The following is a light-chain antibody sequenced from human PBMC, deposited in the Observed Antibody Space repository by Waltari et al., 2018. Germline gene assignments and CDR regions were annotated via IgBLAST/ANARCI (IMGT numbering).Light chain of an antibody. J-gene: IGLJ2*01. CDR3: SSYTSDNTRI. Sequence: QSALTQPASVSGSPGQSITISCTGTSSDIGGYNYLSWYQQHPDKAPKLIIYDVRNRPSGVSARCSASRSANTASLTISGLQAEDEAYYYCSSYTSDNTRIFGGGTKLTVL. V-gene: IGLV2-14*03. CDR1: SSDIGGYNY. CDR2: DVR.